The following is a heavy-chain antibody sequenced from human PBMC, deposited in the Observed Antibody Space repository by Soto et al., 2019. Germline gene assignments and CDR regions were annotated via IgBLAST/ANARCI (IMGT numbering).Heavy chain of an antibody. D-gene: IGHD5-18*01. V-gene: IGHV3-30-3*01. Sequence: PGGSLRLSCAASGFTFSSYTMHRVRQAPGKGLEWVAVISYDGSNKYYADSVKGRFTISRDNSKNTLYLQMNSLRAEDTAVYYCARDGPGSYGLSYGMDVWGHGTTVAASS. J-gene: IGHJ6*02. CDR2: ISYDGSNK. CDR3: ARDGPGSYGLSYGMDV. CDR1: GFTFSSYT.